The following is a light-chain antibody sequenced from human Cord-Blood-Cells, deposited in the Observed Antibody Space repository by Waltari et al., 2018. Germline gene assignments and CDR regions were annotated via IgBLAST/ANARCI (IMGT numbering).Light chain of an antibody. J-gene: IGKJ4*01. CDR2: WAS. CDR3: QQYYSTPVI. Sequence: DIVMTQSPDSLAVSLGERATIHCKSSQSVLYSSNNKNYLAWYQQKPGQPPKLLIYWASTRESGVPDRFSGSGSGTDFTLTISSLQAEDVAVYYCQQYYSTPVIFGGGTKVEIK. CDR1: QSVLYSSNNKNY. V-gene: IGKV4-1*01.